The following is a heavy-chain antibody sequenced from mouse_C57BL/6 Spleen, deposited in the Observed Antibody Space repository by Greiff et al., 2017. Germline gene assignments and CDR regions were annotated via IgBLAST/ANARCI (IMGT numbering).Heavy chain of an antibody. V-gene: IGHV5-17*01. J-gene: IGHJ4*01. CDR2: ISSGSSTI. CDR1: GFTFSDYG. D-gene: IGHD2-4*01. CDR3: ARGDDYDVYYAMDY. Sequence: EVKLVESGGGLVKPGGSLKLSCAASGFTFSDYGMHWVRQAPEKGLEWVAYISSGSSTIYYADTVKGRVTISRDNAKNTLFLQMTSLRSEDTAMYYFARGDDYDVYYAMDYWGQGTSVTVSS.